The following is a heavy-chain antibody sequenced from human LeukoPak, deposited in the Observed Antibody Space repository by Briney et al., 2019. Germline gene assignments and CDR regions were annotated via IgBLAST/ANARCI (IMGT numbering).Heavy chain of an antibody. J-gene: IGHJ4*02. D-gene: IGHD3/OR15-3a*01. CDR1: TYSISNGYY. CDR3: ARQTGSGLFILP. CDR2: IYYSGNT. Sequence: TSETLSLTCSVSTYSISNGYYWGWVRPPPGKGLEWIGSIYYSGNTYYNASLKSQVSISIDTSKNQFSLKLTSVTAADTAVYYCARQTGSGLFILPGGQGTLVTVSS. V-gene: IGHV4-38-2*02.